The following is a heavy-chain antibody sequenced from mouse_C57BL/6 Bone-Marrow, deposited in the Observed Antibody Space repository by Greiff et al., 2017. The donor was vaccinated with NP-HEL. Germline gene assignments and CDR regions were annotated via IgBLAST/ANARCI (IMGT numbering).Heavy chain of an antibody. J-gene: IGHJ1*03. V-gene: IGHV1-19*01. CDR3: ARGGTTVVSNWYFDV. CDR1: GYTFTDYY. CDR2: INPYNGGT. D-gene: IGHD1-1*01. Sequence: EVQLQQSGPVLVKPGASVKMSCKASGYTFTDYYMNWVKQSHGKSLEWIGVINPYNGGTSYNQKFKGKATLTVDKSSSTAYMELNSLTSEDSAVYYCARGGTTVVSNWYFDVWGTGTTVTVSS.